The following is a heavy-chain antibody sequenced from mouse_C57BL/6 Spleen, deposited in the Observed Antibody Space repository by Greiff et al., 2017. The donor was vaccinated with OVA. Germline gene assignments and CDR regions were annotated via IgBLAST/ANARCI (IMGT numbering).Heavy chain of an antibody. D-gene: IGHD2-4*01. J-gene: IGHJ4*01. CDR1: GFSLTSYG. V-gene: IGHV2-9*01. CDR3: AKRGDYDENYAMDY. Sequence: VQLQQSGPGLVAPSQCLSITCTASGFSLTSYGVDWVRQPPGKGLEWLGVIWGGGSANYNAAIMSSLSISKDNSKSHVFLKMNSLQTDDTAMYYCAKRGDYDENYAMDYWGQGTSVTVSS. CDR2: IWGGGSA.